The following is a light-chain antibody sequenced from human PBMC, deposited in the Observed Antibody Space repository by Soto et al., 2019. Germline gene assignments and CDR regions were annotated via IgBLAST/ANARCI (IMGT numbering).Light chain of an antibody. J-gene: IGKJ1*01. CDR2: KAS. CDR3: QQYNSYRWT. V-gene: IGKV1-5*03. Sequence: DIQMTPSPSTLSASVVDRVTITCRASQSISTYLAWYQQKPGKAPKLLIYKASSLESGVPSRFSGSGSGTEFTLTISSLQPDDFATYYCQQYNSYRWTFGLGTKVDIK. CDR1: QSISTY.